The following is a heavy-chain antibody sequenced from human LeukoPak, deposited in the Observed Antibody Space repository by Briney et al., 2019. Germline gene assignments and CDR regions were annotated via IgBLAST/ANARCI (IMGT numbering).Heavy chain of an antibody. D-gene: IGHD3-22*01. CDR1: GYTFTAYY. V-gene: IGHV1-2*02. J-gene: IGHJ4*02. Sequence: ASVRVSSKASGYTFTAYYMHWVRQAPGQGLEWMGWINPNSGGTNYTQKFQGRVTMTRDTSISTAYMELSRLRSDDTAVYYCARVTYYYDSSVGYWGQGTLVTVSS. CDR2: INPNSGGT. CDR3: ARVTYYYDSSVGY.